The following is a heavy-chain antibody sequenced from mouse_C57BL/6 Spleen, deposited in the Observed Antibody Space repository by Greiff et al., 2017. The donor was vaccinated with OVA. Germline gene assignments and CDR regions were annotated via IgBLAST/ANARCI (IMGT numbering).Heavy chain of an antibody. V-gene: IGHV3-6*01. D-gene: IGHD2-12*01. J-gene: IGHJ1*03. CDR3: ARAYDGSPWYFDV. Sequence: EVKLMESGPGLVKPSQSLSLTCSVTGYSITSGYYWNWIRQFPGNKLEWMGYISYDGSNNYNPSLKNRISITRDTSKNQFFLKLNSVTTEDTATYYCARAYDGSPWYFDVWGTGTTVTVSS. CDR2: ISYDGSN. CDR1: GYSITSGYY.